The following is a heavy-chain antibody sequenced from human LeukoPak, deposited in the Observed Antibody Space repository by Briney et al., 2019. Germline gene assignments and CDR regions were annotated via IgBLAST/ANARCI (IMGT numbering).Heavy chain of an antibody. D-gene: IGHD1-26*01. V-gene: IGHV1-69*05. CDR3: ARGLSGSYFHHYCYMDV. Sequence: SVKVSCKASGGTFSSYAISWVRQAPGQGLEWMGGIIPIFGTANYAQKFQGRVTITTDESTSTAYMELSSLRSEDTAVYYCARGLSGSYFHHYCYMDVWGKGTTVTVSS. CDR2: IIPIFGTA. J-gene: IGHJ6*03. CDR1: GGTFSSYA.